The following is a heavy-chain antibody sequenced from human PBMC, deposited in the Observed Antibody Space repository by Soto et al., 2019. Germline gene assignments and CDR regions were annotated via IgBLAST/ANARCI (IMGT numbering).Heavy chain of an antibody. CDR2: IRSKAYGGTT. D-gene: IGHD2-15*01. V-gene: IGHV3-49*03. J-gene: IGHJ6*02. CDR1: GFTFGDYA. Sequence: PGGSLRLSCTASGFTFGDYAMSWFRQAPGKGLEWVGFIRSKAYGGTTEYAASVKGRFTISRDDSKSIAYLQMNSLKTEDTAVYYCTRGTLPRGYCSGGSRYSEDNYYYGMDVWGQGTTVTVSS. CDR3: TRGTLPRGYCSGGSRYSEDNYYYGMDV.